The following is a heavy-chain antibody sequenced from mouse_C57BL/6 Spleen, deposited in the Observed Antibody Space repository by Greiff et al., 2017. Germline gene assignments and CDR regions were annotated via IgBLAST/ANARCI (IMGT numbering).Heavy chain of an antibody. CDR1: GFTFSSYG. Sequence: EVQLVESGGDLVKPGGSLKLSCAASGFTFSSYGMSWVRQTPDKRLEWVATISSGGSYTYYPASVKGRFTISRDNAKNTLYLQMSSLKSEDTAMYYCARDYYGSSYDWYFDVWGTGTTVTVSS. CDR3: ARDYYGSSYDWYFDV. J-gene: IGHJ1*03. D-gene: IGHD1-1*01. V-gene: IGHV5-6*01. CDR2: ISSGGSYT.